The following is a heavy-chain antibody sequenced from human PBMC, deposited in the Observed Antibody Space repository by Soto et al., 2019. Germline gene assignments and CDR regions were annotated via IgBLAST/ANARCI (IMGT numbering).Heavy chain of an antibody. Sequence: GASVKVSCKASGYTFTSYGISWLRQSAGQGLEWMGWISAYNGNTNYAQKLQGRVTMTTDTSTSTAYMELRSLRSDDTAVYYCARKTYYDILTGRYYFDYWGQGTLVTVSS. CDR1: GYTFTSYG. CDR2: ISAYNGNT. V-gene: IGHV1-18*04. CDR3: ARKTYYDILTGRYYFDY. J-gene: IGHJ4*02. D-gene: IGHD3-9*01.